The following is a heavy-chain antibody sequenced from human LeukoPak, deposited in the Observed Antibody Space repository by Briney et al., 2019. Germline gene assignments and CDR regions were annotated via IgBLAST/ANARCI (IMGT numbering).Heavy chain of an antibody. CDR2: ISAYNGNT. Sequence: ASVTVSGKASGYTFTSYGISWVRQAPGQGLEWVGWISAYNGNTNYAQKLQGRVTMSTDTSTSTAYMELRSLRSDDTAVYYCARVRARTNYDILTGYYDYWGQGTLVTVSS. CDR1: GYTFTSYG. D-gene: IGHD3-9*01. CDR3: ARVRARTNYDILTGYYDY. V-gene: IGHV1-18*01. J-gene: IGHJ4*02.